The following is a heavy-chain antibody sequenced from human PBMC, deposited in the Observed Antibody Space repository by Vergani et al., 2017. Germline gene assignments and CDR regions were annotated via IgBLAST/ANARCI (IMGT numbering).Heavy chain of an antibody. J-gene: IGHJ3*02. CDR3: ARGMTTETTDLDGFDI. Sequence: EVHLEESGGGLVQPGGSLRLSCAASSFSVSSHYMTWVRQAPGKGLEWVSTINIGGRTSYADSVKGRLTLTRDDSKNTLHLQMNSLRPEDTAVYYCARGMTTETTDLDGFDIWGQGTMVSVSS. D-gene: IGHD4-17*01. V-gene: IGHV3-66*02. CDR2: INIGGRT. CDR1: SFSVSSHY.